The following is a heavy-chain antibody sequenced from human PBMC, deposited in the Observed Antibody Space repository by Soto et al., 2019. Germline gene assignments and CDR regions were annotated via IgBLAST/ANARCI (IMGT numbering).Heavy chain of an antibody. D-gene: IGHD4-4*01. CDR1: GFTFSSYW. V-gene: IGHV3-74*01. CDR3: ARGLPNYSAFDS. CDR2: VSSDGSRT. Sequence: EVQLVESGGGLVQPGESLRLSCAASGFTFSSYWMHCIRHAPGKGLVWVSRVSSDGSRTVYATSVKGRLTISRDNAKNTLYLQMNSLSDEDTAVYYCARGLPNYSAFDSWGQGNLVTVSS. J-gene: IGHJ4*02.